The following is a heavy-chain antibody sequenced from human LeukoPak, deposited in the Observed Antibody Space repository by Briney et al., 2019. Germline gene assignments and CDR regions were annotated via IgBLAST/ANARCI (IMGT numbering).Heavy chain of an antibody. V-gene: IGHV3-74*01. CDR1: GFSLRSDL. CDR2: INSDGSDT. D-gene: IGHD3-10*01. J-gene: IGHJ3*02. CDR3: ARVGSGLRAFDI. Sequence: GGSLRLSCAASGFSLRSDLMHWVRQAPGQGLVWVSRINSDGSDTNYADSVKGRFTISRDNAKNTLYLQMHSLRVEDTAVYYCARVGSGLRAFDIWGQGTMVSVSS.